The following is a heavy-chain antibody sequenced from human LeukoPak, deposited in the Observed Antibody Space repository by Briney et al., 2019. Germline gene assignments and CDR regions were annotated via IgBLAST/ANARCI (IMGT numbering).Heavy chain of an antibody. CDR1: GYSISSDYF. Sequence: SETLSLTCTVSGYSISSDYFWGWIRPSPGKGLEWIGSIYHSWSTYFNPSLKSRVTISVDTSKNQFSLKLSSITAADTAVYYCARVPGHTYGIFDYWGQGTLVTVSS. D-gene: IGHD5-18*01. V-gene: IGHV4-38-2*02. J-gene: IGHJ4*02. CDR3: ARVPGHTYGIFDY. CDR2: IYHSWST.